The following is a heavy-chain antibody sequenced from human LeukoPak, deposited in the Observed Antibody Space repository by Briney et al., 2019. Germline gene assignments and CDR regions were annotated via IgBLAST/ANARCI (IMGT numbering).Heavy chain of an antibody. Sequence: ASVKVSCKASGGTFSSYAISWVRQAPGQGLEWMGGIIPIFGTANYAQKFQGRVTITADESTSTAYMELSSLRSEDTAVYYCARDHYGSGSYYLYGFDIWGQGTTVTVSS. J-gene: IGHJ3*02. CDR1: GGTFSSYA. V-gene: IGHV1-69*13. CDR3: ARDHYGSGSYYLYGFDI. CDR2: IIPIFGTA. D-gene: IGHD3-10*01.